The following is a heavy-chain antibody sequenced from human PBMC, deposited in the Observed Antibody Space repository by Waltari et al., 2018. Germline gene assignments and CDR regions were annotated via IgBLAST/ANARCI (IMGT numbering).Heavy chain of an antibody. V-gene: IGHV4-38-2*01. CDR2: IYHSGST. Sequence: QVQLQESGPGLVKPSETLSLTCAVSGYSISSGYYWGWIRQPPGKGLEWIGSIYHSGSTYYNPSLKSRVTISVDTSKNQFSLKLSSVTAADTAVYYCASSRGLRLSCDYWGQGTLVTVSS. CDR3: ASSRGLRLSCDY. CDR1: GYSISSGYY. D-gene: IGHD5-12*01. J-gene: IGHJ4*02.